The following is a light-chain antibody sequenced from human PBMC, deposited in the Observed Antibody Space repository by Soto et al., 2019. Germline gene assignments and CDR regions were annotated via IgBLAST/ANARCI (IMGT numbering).Light chain of an antibody. V-gene: IGLV2-23*01. CDR2: EGS. Sequence: QSVLTQPASVSGSPGQSITISCTGTSSDVGGYDLVSWYQQHPGKAPKLIIYEGSKRPSGISNRFSGSKSGNTASLIISGLQGDDEGDYYCCAYVSSNTLLFGGGTKVTAL. CDR1: SSDVGGYDL. CDR3: CAYVSSNTLL. J-gene: IGLJ3*02.